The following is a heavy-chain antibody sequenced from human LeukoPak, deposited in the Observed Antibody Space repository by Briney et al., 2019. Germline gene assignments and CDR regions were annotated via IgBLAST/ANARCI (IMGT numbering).Heavy chain of an antibody. Sequence: PSETLSLTCAVSGYSISNTHYWGWIRQPPGKGLEWIGSIYNSGSTHYNPSLKSQVTISVDTSMNQFSLKLSSVTAADTAVYYCARNSSGIHFDYWGRGTLVTVSS. V-gene: IGHV4-38-2*01. D-gene: IGHD3-22*01. CDR1: GYSISNTHY. CDR3: ARNSSGIHFDY. CDR2: IYNSGST. J-gene: IGHJ4*02.